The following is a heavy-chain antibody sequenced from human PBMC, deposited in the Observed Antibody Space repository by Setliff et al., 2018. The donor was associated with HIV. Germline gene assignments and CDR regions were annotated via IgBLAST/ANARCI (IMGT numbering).Heavy chain of an antibody. CDR2: IKQDGSEI. D-gene: IGHD3-16*02. V-gene: IGHV3-7*04. Sequence: GGSLRLSCAASGFTLIRYWMSWVRQAQGKGLEWVANIKQDGSEIHYVDSVKGRFTISRDNAKKLLYQQINNLIAEDTAVYYCARERSVGDLSLALDCWGQGALVTVSS. CDR1: GFTLIRYW. CDR3: ARERSVGDLSLALDC. J-gene: IGHJ4*02.